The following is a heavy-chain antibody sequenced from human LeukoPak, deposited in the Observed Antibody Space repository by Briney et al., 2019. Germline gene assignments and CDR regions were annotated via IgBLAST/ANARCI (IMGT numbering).Heavy chain of an antibody. CDR1: GGSFSVYY. V-gene: IGHV4-34*01. D-gene: IGHD1-20*01. Sequence: SETLSLTCAVYGGSFSVYYGSWIRQPPGKGLEWIGEINHSGSTNYDPSLKSRVTISVDTSKNQFSLKLSSVTAADTAVYYCARDIITGTTTGIDYWGQGTLVTVSS. J-gene: IGHJ4*02. CDR3: ARDIITGTTTGIDY. CDR2: INHSGST.